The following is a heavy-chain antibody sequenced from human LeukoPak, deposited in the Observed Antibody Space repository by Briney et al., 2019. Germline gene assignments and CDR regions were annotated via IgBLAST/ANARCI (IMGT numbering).Heavy chain of an antibody. J-gene: IGHJ6*02. CDR3: ARVGRVAAARGRYYYYYGMDV. Sequence: KPSETLSLTCAVYGGSFSGYYWSWIRQPPGKGLEWVREINHSGSTNDNPSLKSRVTISVDPSKNQFSLKLSSVTSADTAVYYCARVGRVAAARGRYYYYYGMDVWGQGTTVTVSS. D-gene: IGHD6-13*01. CDR1: GGSFSGYY. V-gene: IGHV4-34*01. CDR2: INHSGST.